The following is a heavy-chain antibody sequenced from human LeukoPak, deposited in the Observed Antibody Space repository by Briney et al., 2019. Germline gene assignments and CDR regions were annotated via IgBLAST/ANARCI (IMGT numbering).Heavy chain of an antibody. V-gene: IGHV4-39*01. CDR1: GVSISTSRYY. CDR2: INHSGST. J-gene: IGHJ6*03. D-gene: IGHD6-13*01. Sequence: SETLSLTCTVSGVSISTSRYYWGWIRQPPGKGLEWIGEINHSGSTNYNPSLKSRVTISVDTSKNQFSLKLSSVTAADTAVYYCARQRYMEQQLVLSFSYYYYMDVWGKGTTVTISS. CDR3: ARQRYMEQQLVLSFSYYYYMDV.